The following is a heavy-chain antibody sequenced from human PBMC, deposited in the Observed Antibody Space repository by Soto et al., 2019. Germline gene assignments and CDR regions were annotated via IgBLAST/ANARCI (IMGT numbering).Heavy chain of an antibody. CDR1: GYTFSTYG. CDR3: ARFSNYGYHYGMDV. Sequence: SGKVCCKASGYTFSTYGLSWVRQAPGQGLEWMGWISVYNGNTNYAQKLQGRVTLTTDTSTSTAYMELRSLKSDDTAVFYCARFSNYGYHYGMDVWGQGTTVTVSS. D-gene: IGHD4-4*01. V-gene: IGHV1-18*01. J-gene: IGHJ6*02. CDR2: ISVYNGNT.